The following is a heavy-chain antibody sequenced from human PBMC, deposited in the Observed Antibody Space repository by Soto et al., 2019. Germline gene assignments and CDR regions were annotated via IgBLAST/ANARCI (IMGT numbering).Heavy chain of an antibody. Sequence: EVQVVESGGGLVQPGRSLRLSCAASGFTFSNYWMSWVRQAPGKGLEWVANMKQDGSEKDYVGSVKGRFTISRDNAKNSLYLQMNSLTTEDTAVYYSARLITPRVLDSWGQGTLVTVSS. CDR2: MKQDGSEK. CDR3: ARLITPRVLDS. D-gene: IGHD1-20*01. CDR1: GFTFSNYW. J-gene: IGHJ4*02. V-gene: IGHV3-7*05.